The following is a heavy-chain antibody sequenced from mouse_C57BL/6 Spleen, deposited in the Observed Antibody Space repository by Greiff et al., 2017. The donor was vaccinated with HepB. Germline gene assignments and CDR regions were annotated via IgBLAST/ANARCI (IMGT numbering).Heavy chain of an antibody. CDR3: ARCSSYDYAMDY. V-gene: IGHV5-16*01. J-gene: IGHJ4*01. CDR2: INYDGSST. Sequence: EVKLMESEGGLVQPGSSMKLSCTASGFTFSDYYMAWVRQVPEKGLEWVANINYDGSSTYYLDSLKSRFIISRDNAKNILYLQMSSLKSEDTATYYCARCSSYDYAMDYWGQGTSVTVSS. CDR1: GFTFSDYY. D-gene: IGHD1-1*01.